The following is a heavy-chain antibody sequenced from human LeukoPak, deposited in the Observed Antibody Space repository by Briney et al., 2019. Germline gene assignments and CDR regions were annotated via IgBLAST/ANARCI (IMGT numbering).Heavy chain of an antibody. CDR3: AIDAREQGPITMRYFDY. V-gene: IGHV3-30-3*01. CDR1: GFTFSSYA. CDR2: ISYDGSNK. Sequence: GRSLRLSYAASGFTFSSYAMHWVRQAPGKGLEWVAVISYDGSNKYYADSVKGRFTISRDNSKNTLYLQMNSLRAEDTAVYYCAIDAREQGPITMRYFDYWGQGTLVTVSS. J-gene: IGHJ4*02. D-gene: IGHD3-22*01.